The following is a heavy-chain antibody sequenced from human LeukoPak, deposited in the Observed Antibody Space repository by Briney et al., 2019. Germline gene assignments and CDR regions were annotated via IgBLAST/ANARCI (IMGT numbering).Heavy chain of an antibody. Sequence: SETLSLTCAVYGGSFSGYYWSWIRQPPGKGLEWIGEINHSGSTNYNPSLKSRVTISVDTSKNQFSLKLSSVTAADTAVYYCARQYYYGSFHMDVWGKGTTVTISS. CDR2: INHSGST. V-gene: IGHV4-34*01. CDR1: GGSFSGYY. D-gene: IGHD3-10*01. CDR3: ARQYYYGSFHMDV. J-gene: IGHJ6*03.